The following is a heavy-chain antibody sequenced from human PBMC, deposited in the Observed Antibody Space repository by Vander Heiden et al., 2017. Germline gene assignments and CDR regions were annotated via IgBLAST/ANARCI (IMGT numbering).Heavy chain of an antibody. D-gene: IGHD2-15*01. V-gene: IGHV4-34*01. Sequence: QVQLQQWGAGLLKPSETLSLTCAVYGGSFSGYYWSWIRQPPGKGLEWIGEINHSGSTNYNPSLKSRVTISVDTSKNQFSLKLSSVTAADTAVYYCARGNIVVVVAATLLDYWGQGTLVTVSS. CDR2: INHSGST. J-gene: IGHJ4*02. CDR3: ARGNIVVVVAATLLDY. CDR1: GGSFSGYY.